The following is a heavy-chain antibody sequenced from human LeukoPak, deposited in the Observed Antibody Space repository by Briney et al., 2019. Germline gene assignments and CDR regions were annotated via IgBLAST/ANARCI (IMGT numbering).Heavy chain of an antibody. CDR2: ISPDGSDK. Sequence: GGSLRLSCAASGFTFSNSWMNWVRQAPGRGLEWVANISPDGSDKFYVDSVKGRFTISRDNAKNSVYLQMNSLTTEDTAVYYCSGRDTSRKPWAYWGQGTLVSVSS. D-gene: IGHD3-10*01. CDR1: GFTFSNSW. J-gene: IGHJ4*02. V-gene: IGHV3-7*01. CDR3: SGRDTSRKPWAY.